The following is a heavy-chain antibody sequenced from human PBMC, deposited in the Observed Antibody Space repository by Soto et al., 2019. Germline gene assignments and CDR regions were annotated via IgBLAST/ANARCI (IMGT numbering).Heavy chain of an antibody. V-gene: IGHV2-5*02. CDR1: GFSLSTSGVG. Sequence: QITLKESGPTLVKPTQTLTLTCTFSGFSLSTSGVGVGWIRQPPGKALEWLALIYWDDDKRYSPSLKSRLTITKNTXKXQVVLTMTNMDPVDTATYYCAHSLYDYVWGTNWFDPWGQGTLVTVSS. CDR3: AHSLYDYVWGTNWFDP. J-gene: IGHJ5*02. CDR2: IYWDDDK. D-gene: IGHD3-16*01.